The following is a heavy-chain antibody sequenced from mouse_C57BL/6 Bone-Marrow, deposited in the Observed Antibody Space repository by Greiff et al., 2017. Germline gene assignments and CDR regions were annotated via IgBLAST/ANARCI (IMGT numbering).Heavy chain of an antibody. V-gene: IGHV1-81*01. CDR2: IYPRSGNT. Sequence: QVQLKQSGAELARPGASVKLSCKASGYTFTSYGISWVKQRTGQGLEWIGEIYPRSGNTYYNEKFKGKATLTADKSSSTAYMELRSLTSEDSAVYFCATLYYDYDLAWFAYWGQGTLVTVSA. CDR3: ATLYYDYDLAWFAY. D-gene: IGHD2-4*01. CDR1: GYTFTSYG. J-gene: IGHJ3*01.